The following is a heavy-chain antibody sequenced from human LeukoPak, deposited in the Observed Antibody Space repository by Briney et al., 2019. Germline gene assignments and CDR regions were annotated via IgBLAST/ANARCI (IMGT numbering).Heavy chain of an antibody. CDR1: GSTFTGYY. CDR3: ARGYYSAFDI. D-gene: IGHD2/OR15-2a*01. CDR2: IIPNSGGT. V-gene: IGHV1-2*02. Sequence: ASVKVSCKASGSTFTGYYIHWVRQAPGQGLEWMGWIIPNSGGTNYAQRFQGRVTMTRDTSISTAYMELSSLRSDDTAVYYCARGYYSAFDIWGQGTMVTVSS. J-gene: IGHJ3*02.